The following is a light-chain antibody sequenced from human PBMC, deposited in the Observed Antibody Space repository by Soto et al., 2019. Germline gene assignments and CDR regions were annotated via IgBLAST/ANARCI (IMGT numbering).Light chain of an antibody. CDR1: SSDVGGYSC. CDR3: SSYTSTGRV. J-gene: IGLJ3*02. Sequence: SALSQPASVSGAPGQSLTISCTGTSSDVGGYSCVSWYQEHPGKAPKLIIYGVTSRPSGVSSRFSGSKSGKTASLTISGLQAEDEADYYCSSYTSTGRVFGGGTKLTVL. V-gene: IGLV2-14*03. CDR2: GVT.